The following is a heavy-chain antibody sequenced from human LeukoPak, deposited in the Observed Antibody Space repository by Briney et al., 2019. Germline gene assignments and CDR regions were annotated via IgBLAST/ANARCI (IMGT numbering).Heavy chain of an antibody. V-gene: IGHV1-24*01. D-gene: IGHD3-22*01. CDR2: FDPEDGET. CDR3: ATNAVGGYHSYFQH. Sequence: ASVKVSCKVSGYTLTELSMHWVRQAPGKGLEWMGGFDPEDGETIYAQKFQGRVTMTEDTSTDTAYMELSRLRSEDTAVYYCATNAVGGYHSYFQHWGQGTLVTVSS. J-gene: IGHJ1*01. CDR1: GYTLTELS.